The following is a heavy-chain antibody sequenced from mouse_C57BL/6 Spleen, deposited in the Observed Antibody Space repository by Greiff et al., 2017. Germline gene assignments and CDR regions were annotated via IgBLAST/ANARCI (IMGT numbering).Heavy chain of an antibody. V-gene: IGHV3-6*01. CDR1: GYSITRGYY. CDR3: ARLYYDYHYYAMDY. J-gene: IGHJ4*01. D-gene: IGHD2-4*01. CDR2: ISYDGSN. Sequence: DVKLQESGPGLVKPSQSLSLTCSVTGYSITRGYYWNWIRQFPGNKLEWMGCISYDGSNNYNPSLKNRISITRDTSKNQFFLKLNSVTTEDTATYYCARLYYDYHYYAMDYWGQGTSVTVSS.